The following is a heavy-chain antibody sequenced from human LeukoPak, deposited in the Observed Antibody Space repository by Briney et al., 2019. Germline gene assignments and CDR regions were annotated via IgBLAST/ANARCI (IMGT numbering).Heavy chain of an antibody. CDR2: IRYDGSNK. V-gene: IGHV3-30*02. J-gene: IGHJ4*02. CDR1: GFTFNNYG. D-gene: IGHD6-19*01. CDR3: ASNTVAGNLYDY. Sequence: GGSLRLSCSTSGFTFNNYGMHWVRQAPGKGLEWVAFIRYDGSNKYYADSVKGRFTISRDNSKNTLYLQMNSLRAEDTALYYCASNTVAGNLYDYWGQGTLVTVSS.